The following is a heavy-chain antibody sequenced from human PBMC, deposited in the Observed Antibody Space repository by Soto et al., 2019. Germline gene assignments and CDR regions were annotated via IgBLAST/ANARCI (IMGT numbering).Heavy chain of an antibody. CDR3: AREFDFWSGYYSYYYGMDV. V-gene: IGHV4-34*01. D-gene: IGHD3-3*01. Sequence: SETLSLTCAVYGGSFSGYYWSWIRQPPGKGLEWIGEINHSGSTNYNPSLKSRVTISVDTSKNQFSLKLSSVTAADTAVYYCAREFDFWSGYYSYYYGMDVWGQGTTVTSP. J-gene: IGHJ6*02. CDR2: INHSGST. CDR1: GGSFSGYY.